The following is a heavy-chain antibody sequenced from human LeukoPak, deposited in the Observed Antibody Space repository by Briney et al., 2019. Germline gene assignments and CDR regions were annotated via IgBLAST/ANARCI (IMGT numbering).Heavy chain of an antibody. D-gene: IGHD2-15*01. J-gene: IGHJ4*02. CDR2: INAGNGNT. CDR3: AREGYCSGGSCYWASKEFDY. V-gene: IGHV1-3*01. CDR1: GYTFTRYA. Sequence: ASVKVSCKASGYTFTRYAMHWVRQAPGQRLEWMGWINAGNGNTKYSQKFQGRDTITRDTSASTAYMELSSLRSEDTAVYYCAREGYCSGGSCYWASKEFDYWGQGTLVTVSS.